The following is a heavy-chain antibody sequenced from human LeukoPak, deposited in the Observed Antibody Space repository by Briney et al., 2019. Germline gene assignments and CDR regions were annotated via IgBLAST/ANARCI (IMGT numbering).Heavy chain of an antibody. CDR1: GFAFDDLS. V-gene: IGHV3-49*03. Sequence: GGSLRLSCTPSGFAFDDLSKWWLRQPAGKGLEWVGFIRRRAYGGAAEYAASVKGRFIISRDDSKGIAYLQMNSLKTEDTAVYYCSRNGLVDFDYWGQGSRVIVSP. J-gene: IGHJ4*02. CDR3: SRNGLVDFDY. CDR2: IRRRAYGGAA.